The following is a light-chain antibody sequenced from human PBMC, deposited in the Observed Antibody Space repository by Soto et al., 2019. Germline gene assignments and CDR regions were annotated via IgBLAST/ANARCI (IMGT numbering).Light chain of an antibody. CDR1: QSISSW. V-gene: IGKV1-5*03. J-gene: IGKJ4*01. Sequence: DSQMTQYPSTLSASIGDRVTITCRAGQSISSWLAWYQQKPGKAPKLLISTTSTLQSGLPPRFSGSGSGTEFALPIRSLQPDEFATYYGQQYEIYPLTFGGGTKVEIK. CDR3: QQYEIYPLT. CDR2: TTS.